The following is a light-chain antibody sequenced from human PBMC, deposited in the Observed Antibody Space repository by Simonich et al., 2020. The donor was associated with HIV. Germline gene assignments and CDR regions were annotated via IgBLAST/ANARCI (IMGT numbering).Light chain of an antibody. CDR2: AGS. CDR3: QQSYSSLWT. Sequence: DIQTTQSPSSLSASVGDSVTSTCRASQGISNSLAWYQQKPGTAPKLLIYAGSSLQSGVPSRFSGSGSGTDFTLTISSLQHEDFATYYCQQSYSSLWTFGQGTKVEIK. J-gene: IGKJ1*01. V-gene: IGKV1-39*01. CDR1: QGISNS.